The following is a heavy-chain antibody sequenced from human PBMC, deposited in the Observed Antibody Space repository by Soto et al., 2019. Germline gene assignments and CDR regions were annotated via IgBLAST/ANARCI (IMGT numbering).Heavy chain of an antibody. CDR1: GFTFNIYS. J-gene: IGHJ4*02. CDR2: ISSDSSAI. CDR3: ARGYTNYFSIIDY. Sequence: PGGSLRLSCAASGFTFNIYSLNWVRQSPGKGLEWVSYISSDSSAINYGDSVKGRFTISRDNAKNSLYLHMDSLRAEDTAVYLCARGYTNYFSIIDYWGQGTLVTVSS. D-gene: IGHD4-4*01. V-gene: IGHV3-48*01.